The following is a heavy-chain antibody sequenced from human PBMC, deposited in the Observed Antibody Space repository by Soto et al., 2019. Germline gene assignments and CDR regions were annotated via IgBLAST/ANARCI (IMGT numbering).Heavy chain of an antibody. CDR1: GGSISDYH. J-gene: IGHJ5*02. V-gene: IGHV4-59*08. D-gene: IGHD5-12*01. CDR3: ASHSRGWLQSTGWFDT. Sequence: QVQLQESGPGLVKPSETLSLTCTVSGGSISDYHWSWIRQPPGKGLEWIGYIYDSTITNYNPSLKSRVTISTATSETQFSLKLSSVTAADTAVYYCASHSRGWLQSTGWFDTWGQGTLVTVSS. CDR2: IYDSTIT.